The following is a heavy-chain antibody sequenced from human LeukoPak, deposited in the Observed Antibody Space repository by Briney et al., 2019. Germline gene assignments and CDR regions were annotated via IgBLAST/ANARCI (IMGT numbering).Heavy chain of an antibody. CDR2: IYSGGST. CDR3: ARVMRDLREGYDI. Sequence: GRSLRLSCAASGFTVSTNYMSWVRQAPGKGLEWVSIIYSGGSTYYTDSVKGRFTISRDNSKNTLYLHVNSLRAEDTAVYYCARVMRDLREGYDIWGQGTMVTISS. J-gene: IGHJ3*02. D-gene: IGHD2-21*01. CDR1: GFTVSTNY. V-gene: IGHV3-66*02.